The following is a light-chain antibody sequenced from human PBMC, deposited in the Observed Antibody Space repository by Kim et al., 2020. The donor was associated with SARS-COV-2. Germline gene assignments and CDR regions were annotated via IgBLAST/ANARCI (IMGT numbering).Light chain of an antibody. V-gene: IGLV3-19*01. Sequence: VALGQTVRITCQGDSLRSYYATWYQQKPGQAPILVIYGKNSRPSGIPDRFSVSSSGNTASLTITGTQAGDEADYYCNSRDSNDNVVFGGGTKVTVL. CDR1: SLRSYY. CDR2: GKN. J-gene: IGLJ2*01. CDR3: NSRDSNDNVV.